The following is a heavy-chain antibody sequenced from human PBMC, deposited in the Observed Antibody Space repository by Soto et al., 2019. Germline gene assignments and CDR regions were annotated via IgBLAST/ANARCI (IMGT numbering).Heavy chain of an antibody. CDR1: GFTFDDYA. J-gene: IGHJ4*02. CDR3: AKELPHIVVAGLDY. D-gene: IGHD6-19*01. V-gene: IGHV3-9*01. Sequence: EVQLVESGGGLVQPGRSLRLSCAASGFTFDDYAMHWVRQAPGTGLEWVSGISRNSGSIGYADSVKGRFAISRDNAKNSLYLQMNSLRAEDTALYYCAKELPHIVVAGLDYWGQGTLVTVSS. CDR2: ISRNSGSI.